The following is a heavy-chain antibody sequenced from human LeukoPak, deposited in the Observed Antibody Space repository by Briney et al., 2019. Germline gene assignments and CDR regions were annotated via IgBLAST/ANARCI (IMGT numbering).Heavy chain of an antibody. CDR1: GGSISSSSYY. CDR2: IYYSGST. CDR3: ARGKYYYGSGSYTPFDY. J-gene: IGHJ4*02. D-gene: IGHD3-10*01. V-gene: IGHV4-39*07. Sequence: PSETLSLTCTVSGGSISSSSYYWGWIRQPPGKGLEWIGSIYYSGSTYYNPSLKSRVTISVDTSKNQFSLKLSSVTAADTAVYYCARGKYYYGSGSYTPFDYWGQGTLVTVSS.